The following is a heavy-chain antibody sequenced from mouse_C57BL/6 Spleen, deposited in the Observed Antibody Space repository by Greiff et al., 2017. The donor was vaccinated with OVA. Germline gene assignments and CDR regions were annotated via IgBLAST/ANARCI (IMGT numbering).Heavy chain of an antibody. J-gene: IGHJ3*01. CDR2: SNPNNGGT. CDR1: GYTFTDYY. CDR3: ARWDGNYPWFAY. Sequence: EVQLQQSGPELVKPGASVKISCKASGYTFTDYYMNWVKQSHGKSLEWIGDSNPNNGGTSYNQKFKGKATLTVDKSSSTAYMELRSLTSEDSAVYYCARWDGNYPWFAYWGQGTLVTVSA. V-gene: IGHV1-26*01. D-gene: IGHD2-1*01.